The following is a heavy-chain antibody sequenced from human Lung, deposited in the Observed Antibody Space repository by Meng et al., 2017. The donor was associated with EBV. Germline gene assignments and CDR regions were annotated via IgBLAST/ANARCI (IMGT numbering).Heavy chain of an antibody. J-gene: IGHJ4*02. D-gene: IGHD1-26*01. CDR2: INDSGST. V-gene: IGHV4-34*01. CDR1: VWSFSGSVIGYY. CDR3: ARSTIDY. Sequence: QLEQWVEGVLTPSLTLSFSCAFYVWSFSGSVIGYYCSWIRQAQGKGLEWIGEINDSGSTDYNPSLKSRLTISVDRSKSQFSLELSSVTAADTAVYYCARSTIDYWGQGTLVTVSS.